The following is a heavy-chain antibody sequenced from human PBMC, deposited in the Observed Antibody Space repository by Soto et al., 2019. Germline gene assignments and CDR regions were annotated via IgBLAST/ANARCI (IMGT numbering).Heavy chain of an antibody. V-gene: IGHV3-48*03. Sequence: EGSLRLSCAASGFTFSSYEMNWVRQAPGKGLEWVSYTSSSGSTIYYADSVKGRFTISRDNAKNSLYLQMNSLRAEDTAVYYCARIDYGDYDYYYGMDVWGQGTTVTVSS. CDR1: GFTFSSYE. J-gene: IGHJ6*02. CDR2: TSSSGSTI. CDR3: ARIDYGDYDYYYGMDV. D-gene: IGHD4-17*01.